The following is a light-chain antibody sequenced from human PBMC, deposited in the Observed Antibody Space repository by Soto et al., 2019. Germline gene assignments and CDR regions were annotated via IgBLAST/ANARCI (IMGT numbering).Light chain of an antibody. CDR3: QQYNYWPLYT. CDR2: GAS. J-gene: IGKJ2*01. Sequence: EIVMTQSPTTLSVSPGEGATLSCRASQSLSSNLAWYQQKPGQSPRLLIYGASTRARGIPARFSGSGSGTEFTLTISSLESEDFAVYYCQQYNYWPLYTFGQGTKLEIK. V-gene: IGKV3-15*01. CDR1: QSLSSN.